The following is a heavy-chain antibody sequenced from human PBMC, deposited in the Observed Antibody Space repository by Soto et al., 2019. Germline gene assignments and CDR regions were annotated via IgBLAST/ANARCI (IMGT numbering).Heavy chain of an antibody. Sequence: PSETPFLTSTVSGGSISSYYWSWIRQPPGKGLEWIGYIYFSGSTNYNPSLKSRVTISVDTSKNQFSLKLSSVTAADTAVYYCARAPDYWGQGLLVTVSS. V-gene: IGHV4-59*12. J-gene: IGHJ4*02. CDR2: IYFSGST. CDR1: GGSISSYY. CDR3: ARAPDY.